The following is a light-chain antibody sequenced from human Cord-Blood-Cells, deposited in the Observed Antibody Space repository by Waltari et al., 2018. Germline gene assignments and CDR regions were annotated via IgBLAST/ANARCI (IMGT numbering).Light chain of an antibody. V-gene: IGLV2-14*01. Sequence: QSALPQPASVSGSPGQSITISCTGTSSDVGGYTSFSWYQQHPGKAPKLMIYEVSNRPSGVSNRFSGSKSGNTASLTISGLQAEDEADYYCSSYTSSSTLVFGTGTKVTVL. CDR3: SSYTSSSTLV. J-gene: IGLJ1*01. CDR2: EVS. CDR1: SSDVGGYTS.